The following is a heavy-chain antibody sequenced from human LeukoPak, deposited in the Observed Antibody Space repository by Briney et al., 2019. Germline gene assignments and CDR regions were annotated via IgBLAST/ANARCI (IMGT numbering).Heavy chain of an antibody. Sequence: GGSLRLSCAASGFTFSSYAMHWVRQAPGKGLEWVAVISYDGSNKYYADSVKGRFTISRDNSKNTLYLQMNSLRAEDTAVYYCANHYYYMDVWGKGTTVTVSS. J-gene: IGHJ6*03. CDR2: ISYDGSNK. CDR1: GFTFSSYA. V-gene: IGHV3-30-3*01. CDR3: ANHYYYMDV.